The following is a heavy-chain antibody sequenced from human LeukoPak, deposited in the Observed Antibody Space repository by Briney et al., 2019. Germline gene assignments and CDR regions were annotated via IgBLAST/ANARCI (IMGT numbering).Heavy chain of an antibody. CDR2: IYYSGST. J-gene: IGHJ3*02. CDR1: GGSISSSSYY. V-gene: IGHV4-39*01. Sequence: PSETLSLTCIVSGGSISSSSYYWGWIRQPPGKGLEWIGSIYYSGSTYYNPSLKSRVTISVDTSKNQFSLKLSSVTAADTAVYYCARPPIVGATNDAFDIWGQGTMVTVSS. CDR3: ARPPIVGATNDAFDI. D-gene: IGHD1-26*01.